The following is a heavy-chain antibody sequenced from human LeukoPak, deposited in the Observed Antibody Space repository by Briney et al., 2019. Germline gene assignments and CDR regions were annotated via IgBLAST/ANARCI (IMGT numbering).Heavy chain of an antibody. D-gene: IGHD2-15*01. J-gene: IGHJ3*02. Sequence: SETLSLTCTVSGGSISSYYWSWIRQPPGKGLEWIGYIYYSGSTNYNPSLKSRVTISVDTSKNQFSLKLSSVTAADTAVYYCARERRYCSGGSCRKDAFDIWGQGTMVTVSS. CDR1: GGSISSYY. V-gene: IGHV4-59*01. CDR2: IYYSGST. CDR3: ARERRYCSGGSCRKDAFDI.